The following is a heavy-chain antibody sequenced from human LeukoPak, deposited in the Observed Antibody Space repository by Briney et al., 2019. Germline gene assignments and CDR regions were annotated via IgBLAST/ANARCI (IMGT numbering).Heavy chain of an antibody. D-gene: IGHD6-13*01. CDR1: GGSISSGGYY. Sequence: PSQTLSLTCTVSGGSISSGGYYWSWIRQPAGKGLEWIGRIYTSGSTNYNPSLRSRVTISVDTSKNQFSLKLSSVTAADTAVYYCARLFTESSSWYEGDYWGQGTLVTVSS. J-gene: IGHJ4*02. CDR3: ARLFTESSSWYEGDY. CDR2: IYTSGST. V-gene: IGHV4-61*02.